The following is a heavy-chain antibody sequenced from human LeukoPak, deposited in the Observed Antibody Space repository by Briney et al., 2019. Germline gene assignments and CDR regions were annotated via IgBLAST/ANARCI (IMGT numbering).Heavy chain of an antibody. J-gene: IGHJ4*02. CDR3: ARDQIAGTDY. D-gene: IGHD6-13*01. Sequence: GGSLRLSCAASGFTFSSKAMHWVRQSPGKGLEWVAVISYDGSNKYYADSVKGRLTISRDNSKNTLYLQMNSLRAEDTAVYYCARDQIAGTDYWGQGTLVTVSS. CDR2: ISYDGSNK. V-gene: IGHV3-30-3*01. CDR1: GFTFSSKA.